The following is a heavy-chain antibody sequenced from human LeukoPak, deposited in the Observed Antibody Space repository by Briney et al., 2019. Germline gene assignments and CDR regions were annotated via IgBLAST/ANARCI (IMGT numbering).Heavy chain of an antibody. CDR3: AKGSRGSYYGSYYDY. Sequence: GGSLRLSCAASEFTFSSYAMSWVRPAPGKGLEWGSAISGSGGSPYYADSVKGRFTISRDNSKNTLYLQMNSLRADDTAVYYCAKGSRGSYYGSYYDYWGQGTLVAVSS. J-gene: IGHJ4*02. D-gene: IGHD1-26*01. V-gene: IGHV3-23*01. CDR2: ISGSGGSP. CDR1: EFTFSSYA.